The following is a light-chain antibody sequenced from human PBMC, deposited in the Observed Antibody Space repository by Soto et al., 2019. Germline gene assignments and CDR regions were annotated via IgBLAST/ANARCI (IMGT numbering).Light chain of an antibody. CDR1: SSDIGGYNL. V-gene: IGLV2-14*01. CDR2: EVN. J-gene: IGLJ1*01. Sequence: QSVLTQPASVSGSPGQSITISCTGTSSDIGGYNLVSWYQQHPGKAPKLMIYEVNYRPSGVSNRFSGSKSGNTASLTISGLQAEDEADYYCSSFTSTRTYVLGAGTKLTVL. CDR3: SSFTSTRTYV.